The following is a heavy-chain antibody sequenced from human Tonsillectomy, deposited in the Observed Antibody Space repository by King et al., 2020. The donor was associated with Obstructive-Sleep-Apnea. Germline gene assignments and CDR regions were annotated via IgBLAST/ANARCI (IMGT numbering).Heavy chain of an antibody. CDR1: GGSISSGGYY. CDR3: ARSTVATYYYGMDV. Sequence: VQLQESGPGLVKPSQTLALTCTVSGGSISSGGYYWSWIRQHPGKGLEWIGYIYYSGSTFYNPSLKSRITISVDTSKNQFSLKLSSVTAADTAVYYCARSTVATYYYGMDVWGQGTTATVSS. J-gene: IGHJ6*02. V-gene: IGHV4-31*03. D-gene: IGHD4-23*01. CDR2: IYYSGST.